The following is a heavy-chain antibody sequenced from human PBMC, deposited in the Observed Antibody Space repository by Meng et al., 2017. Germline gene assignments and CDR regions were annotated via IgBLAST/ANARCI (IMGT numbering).Heavy chain of an antibody. J-gene: IGHJ5*02. CDR1: GGSFSGYY. V-gene: IGHV4-34*01. CDR2: INHSGST. Sequence: GSLRLSCAVYGGSFSGYYWSWIRQPPGKGLEWIGEINHSGSTNYNPSLKSRVTISVDTSKNQFSLKLSSVTAADTAVYCCASRKGALDPWGQGTLVTVSS. CDR3: ASRKGALDP.